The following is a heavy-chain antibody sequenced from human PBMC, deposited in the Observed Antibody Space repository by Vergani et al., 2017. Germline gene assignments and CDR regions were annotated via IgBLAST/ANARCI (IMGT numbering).Heavy chain of an antibody. CDR1: GFTFSSYW. Sequence: EVQLVESGGGLVQPGGSLRLSCAASGFTFSSYWMSWVRQAPGKGLEWVSYISSSSSYTNYADSVKGRFTISRDNAKNSLYLQMNSLRAEDTAVYYCARPMTKWYYFDYWGQGTLVTVSS. J-gene: IGHJ4*02. D-gene: IGHD2-8*01. V-gene: IGHV3-21*05. CDR2: ISSSSSYT. CDR3: ARPMTKWYYFDY.